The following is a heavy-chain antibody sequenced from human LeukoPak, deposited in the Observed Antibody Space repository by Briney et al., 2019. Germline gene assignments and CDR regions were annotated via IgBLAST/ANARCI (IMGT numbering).Heavy chain of an antibody. J-gene: IGHJ4*02. V-gene: IGHV1-8*01. D-gene: IGHD3-9*01. CDR3: ARGQGYYDILTGYSPSSDY. CDR1: GYTFTSYD. Sequence: GASVTVSCKASGYTFTSYDINWVRQATGQGLEWMGWMNPNSGNTGYAQKFQGRVTMTRNTSISTAYMELSSLRSEDTAVYYCARGQGYYDILTGYSPSSDYWGQETLVTVSS. CDR2: MNPNSGNT.